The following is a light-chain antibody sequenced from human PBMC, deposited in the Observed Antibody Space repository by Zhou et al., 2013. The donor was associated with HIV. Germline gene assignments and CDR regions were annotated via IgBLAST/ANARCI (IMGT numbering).Light chain of an antibody. V-gene: IGKV3-15*01. Sequence: IVLTQSPATLSVSPGERATVSCRASQSVSSNLAWYQQKPGQAPRLLIYETSTRATGIPDRFSGSGSGTEFTLTISSLQPEDFATYYCQQFNNYHYTFGQGTKLEIK. CDR3: QQFNNYHYT. CDR2: ETS. CDR1: QSVSSN. J-gene: IGKJ2*01.